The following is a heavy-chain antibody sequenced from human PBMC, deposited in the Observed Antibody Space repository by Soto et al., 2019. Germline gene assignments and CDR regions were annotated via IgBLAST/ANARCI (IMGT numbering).Heavy chain of an antibody. D-gene: IGHD2-2*01. CDR2: IIPIFATA. V-gene: IGHV1-69*01. CDR1: GGTFSSYA. Sequence: QVQLVQSGADVKKPGSSVKVSCKASGGTFSSYAISWVRQAPGQGLEWMGGIIPIFATANYAQKFQDRVTITADESTSTAYMELSSLRSEDTAVYYCARTYCSSTSCPYYYGMDVWGQGTTVTVSS. J-gene: IGHJ6*02. CDR3: ARTYCSSTSCPYYYGMDV.